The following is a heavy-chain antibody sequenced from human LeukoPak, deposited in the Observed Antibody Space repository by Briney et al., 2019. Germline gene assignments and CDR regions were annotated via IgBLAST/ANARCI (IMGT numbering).Heavy chain of an antibody. CDR2: ISGSGGST. Sequence: PGGSLRLSCAASGFTFSSYAMSWVRQAPGKGLEWVSAISGSGGSTYYADSVKGRFTISRDNSKNTLYLQMNSLRAEDTAVYYCVNYLEHAEVIDYWGQGTLVTVSS. V-gene: IGHV3-23*01. J-gene: IGHJ4*02. D-gene: IGHD1-1*01. CDR1: GFTFSSYA. CDR3: VNYLEHAEVIDY.